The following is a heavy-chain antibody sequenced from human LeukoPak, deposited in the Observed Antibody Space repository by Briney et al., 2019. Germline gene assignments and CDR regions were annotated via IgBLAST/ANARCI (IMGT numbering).Heavy chain of an antibody. CDR1: GGSISSYY. V-gene: IGHV4-59*08. Sequence: SETLSLTCTVSGGSISSYYWSWIRQPPGKELEWIGYIYYSGSTNYNPSLKSRVTISVDTSKNQFSLKLSSVTAADTAVYYCARQQYSDAFDIWGQGTMVTVSS. D-gene: IGHD2-15*01. J-gene: IGHJ3*02. CDR2: IYYSGST. CDR3: ARQQYSDAFDI.